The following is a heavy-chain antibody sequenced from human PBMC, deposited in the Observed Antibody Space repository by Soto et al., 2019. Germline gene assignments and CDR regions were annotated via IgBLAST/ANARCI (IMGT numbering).Heavy chain of an antibody. CDR1: GFTVSSNY. CDR3: ARDLGGFGDY. V-gene: IGHV3-53*04. Sequence: EVQLVESGGGLVQPGGSLRLSCAASGFTVSSNYMSWVRQAPGKGLEWVSVFYSSGGTYYADSVQGRFTISRHNSKNTLYLQMNSLRVEDTAVYYCARDLGGFGDYWGQGTLVTVSS. D-gene: IGHD3-10*01. CDR2: FYSSGGT. J-gene: IGHJ4*02.